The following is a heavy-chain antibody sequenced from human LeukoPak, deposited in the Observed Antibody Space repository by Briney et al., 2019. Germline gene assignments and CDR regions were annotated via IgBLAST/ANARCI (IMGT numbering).Heavy chain of an antibody. D-gene: IGHD3-10*01. J-gene: IGHJ5*02. Sequence: SETLSLTCTVSGESIRSGHYYWAWIRQTPGKGLQWIGSIYYSGTTYNNPSLESRVTISVDTPKNQFTLELISMTAADMAVYFCARQPKACTPGVYVTGKACWFDPWGQGRLVTVSS. CDR3: ARQPKACTPGVYVTGKACWFDP. V-gene: IGHV4-39*01. CDR1: GESIRSGHYY. CDR2: IYYSGTT.